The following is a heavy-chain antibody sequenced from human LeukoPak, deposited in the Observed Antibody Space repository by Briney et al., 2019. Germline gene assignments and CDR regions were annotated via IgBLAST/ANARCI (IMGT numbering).Heavy chain of an antibody. CDR1: GYTFTSYG. D-gene: IGHD6-13*01. CDR3: AREGIAAAGTSLEFDY. Sequence: AASVKVSCKASGYTFTSYGISWVRQAPGQGLEWMGWINPNSGGTNYAQKFQGRVTMTRDTSISTAYMELSRLRSDDTAVYYCAREGIAAAGTSLEFDYWGQGTLVTVSS. V-gene: IGHV1-2*02. J-gene: IGHJ4*02. CDR2: INPNSGGT.